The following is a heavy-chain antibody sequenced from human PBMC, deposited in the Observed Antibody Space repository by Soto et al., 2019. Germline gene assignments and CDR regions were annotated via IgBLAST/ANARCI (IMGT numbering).Heavy chain of an antibody. CDR2: FDPEDGET. J-gene: IGHJ6*02. V-gene: IGHV1-24*01. CDR3: ATGFYYYCYGMDV. Sequence: QVQLVQSGAEVKKPGASVKVSCKVSGYTLTEFSMHWVRQAPGKGLDWMGGFDPEDGETIYAQKFQGRVTMTEDTSTDTAYRERSSLRSEDTAVYDCATGFYYYCYGMDVWGQGPTATVSS. CDR1: GYTLTEFS.